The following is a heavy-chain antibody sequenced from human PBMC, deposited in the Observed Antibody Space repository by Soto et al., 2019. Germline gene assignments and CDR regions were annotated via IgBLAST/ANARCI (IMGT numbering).Heavy chain of an antibody. V-gene: IGHV4-31*03. CDR3: ARKLPSSGYYLWDYYGMDV. CDR2: IYYSGST. CDR1: GGSISSGGYY. J-gene: IGHJ6*02. D-gene: IGHD3-22*01. Sequence: TSETLSLTCTVSGGSISSGGYYWSWIRQHPGKGLEWIGYIYYSGSTYYNPSLKSRVTISVDTSKNQFSLKLSSVTAADTAVYYCARKLPSSGYYLWDYYGMDVWGQGTTVTVSS.